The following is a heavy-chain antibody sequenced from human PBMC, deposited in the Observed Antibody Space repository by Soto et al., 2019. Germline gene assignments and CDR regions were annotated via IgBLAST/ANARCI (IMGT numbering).Heavy chain of an antibody. CDR2: IYVNGNT. D-gene: IGHD3-10*01. CDR1: GFTVSLNY. V-gene: IGHV3-66*01. Sequence: PGGSLRLSCACSGFTVSLNYMGWARQAPGKGLEWVSFIYVNGNTYSAASVKGRFSISRDSSKNTVYLQMDRLRAEDTAVYYCARNYYGSGSYAPWFDPWGQGTLVTAPQ. J-gene: IGHJ5*02. CDR3: ARNYYGSGSYAPWFDP.